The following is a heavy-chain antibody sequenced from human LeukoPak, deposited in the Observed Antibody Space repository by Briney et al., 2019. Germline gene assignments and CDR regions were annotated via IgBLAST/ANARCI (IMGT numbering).Heavy chain of an antibody. Sequence: GGSLRLSCAASGFTFSSYGMHWVRQAPGKGLEWVTFIRYDGSNKYYADSVKGRFTISRDNSKNTLYLQMNTLRAEDTAVYYCAKASRFGYSYGPREYFYYMDVWGKGTTVTISS. CDR1: GFTFSSYG. V-gene: IGHV3-30*02. CDR2: IRYDGSNK. J-gene: IGHJ6*03. CDR3: AKASRFGYSYGPREYFYYMDV. D-gene: IGHD5-18*01.